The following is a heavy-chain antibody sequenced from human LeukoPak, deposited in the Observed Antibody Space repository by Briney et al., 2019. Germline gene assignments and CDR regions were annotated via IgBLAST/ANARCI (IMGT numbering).Heavy chain of an antibody. CDR3: AKGGYRTRGYYYVDV. V-gene: IGHV3-33*06. D-gene: IGHD6-13*01. CDR2: IWYDGSNK. Sequence: GGSLRLSCAASGFTFSSYGMHWVRQAPGKGLEWVAVIWYDGSNKYYADSVKGRFTISRDNSKNTLYLQMNSLRAEDTAVYYCAKGGYRTRGYYYVDVWGKGTTVTVSS. J-gene: IGHJ6*03. CDR1: GFTFSSYG.